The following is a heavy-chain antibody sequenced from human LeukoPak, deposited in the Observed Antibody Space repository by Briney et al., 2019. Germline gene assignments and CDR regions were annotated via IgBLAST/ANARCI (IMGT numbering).Heavy chain of an antibody. CDR1: GITLSNYG. V-gene: IGHV3-23*01. CDR2: IGGGGGST. Sequence: GGSLRPSCAVSGITLSNYGMSWVRQAPGKGLEWVAGIGGGGGSTNYADSVKGRFTISRDNSKNTLYLQMNSLRVEDTAVYFCAKRGVVIRVILVWFHKEACYFDSWGQGALVTVSS. J-gene: IGHJ4*02. D-gene: IGHD3-22*01. CDR3: AKRGVVIRVILVWFHKEACYFDS.